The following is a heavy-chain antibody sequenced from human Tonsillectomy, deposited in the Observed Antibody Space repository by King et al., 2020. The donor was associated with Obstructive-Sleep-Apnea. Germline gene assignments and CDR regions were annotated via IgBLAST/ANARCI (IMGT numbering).Heavy chain of an antibody. V-gene: IGHV4-59*01. CDR1: GGSTNYYY. Sequence: VQLQESGPGLVKPSETLSLTCTVSGGSTNYYYWNWIRQSPGKGLEWIGYIFYSGSTNYNPSLKSRVTISVDTSKNQFSLNLYSVTAADTAVYYCAVGRFSEWSPSYYFEQWGQGTLVTVSS. CDR3: AVGRFSEWSPSYYFEQ. CDR2: IFYSGST. J-gene: IGHJ4*02. D-gene: IGHD3-3*01.